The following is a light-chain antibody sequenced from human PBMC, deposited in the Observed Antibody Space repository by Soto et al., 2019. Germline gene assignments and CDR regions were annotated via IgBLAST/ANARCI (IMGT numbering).Light chain of an antibody. CDR3: KQANTFPLT. J-gene: IGKJ5*01. Sequence: DIQMTQSPSSLSASVGDRVTITCRASQYISSWLAWYQQKPGKAHKLLIYAAYSLQSGVQSRFSGSGSGTHFTLTIRSLQPEDFATYYCKQANTFPLTVGQGTRLEIK. CDR1: QYISSW. CDR2: AAY. V-gene: IGKV1-12*01.